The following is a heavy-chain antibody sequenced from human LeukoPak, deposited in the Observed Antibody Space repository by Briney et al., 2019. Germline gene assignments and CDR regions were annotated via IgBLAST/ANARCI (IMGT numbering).Heavy chain of an antibody. J-gene: IGHJ1*01. CDR2: IIPIFGTA. Sequence: SVKVSCKASGGTLSSYAISWVRQALGQGLEWMGGIIPIFGTANYAQKFQGRVTITADESTSTAYMELSSLRSEDTAVYYCARGIAVAYPFQHWGQGTLVTVSS. CDR3: ARGIAVAYPFQH. V-gene: IGHV1-69*13. CDR1: GGTLSSYA. D-gene: IGHD6-19*01.